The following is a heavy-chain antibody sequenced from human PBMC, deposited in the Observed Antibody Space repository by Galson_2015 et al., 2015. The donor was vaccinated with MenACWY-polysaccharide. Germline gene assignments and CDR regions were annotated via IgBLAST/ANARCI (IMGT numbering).Heavy chain of an antibody. D-gene: IGHD5-18*01. V-gene: IGHV1-46*01. J-gene: IGHJ6*02. Sequence: SVKVSCKASGYTFTSYYMHWVRQAPGQGLEWMGIINPSGAGTSYAQKFQGRVTMTRDTSTDTVYMELSSLRSEDTAVYYCAREVDTAMATGISYYFGMDVLGQGTTVTVSS. CDR1: GYTFTSYY. CDR3: AREVDTAMATGISYYFGMDV. CDR2: INPSGAGT.